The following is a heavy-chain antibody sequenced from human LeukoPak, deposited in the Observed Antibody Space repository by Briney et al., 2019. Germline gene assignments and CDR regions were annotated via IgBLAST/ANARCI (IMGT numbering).Heavy chain of an antibody. D-gene: IGHD3-3*01. V-gene: IGHV3-30*04. Sequence: QTGGSLRLSCAASGFTISSYAMHWVRQAPGKGLEWVAVISYDGSNKYYADSVKGRFTISRDNSKNTLYLQMNSLRAEDTAVYYCAKDLRPYYDFWSGYYSNWFDPWGQGTLVTVSS. CDR2: ISYDGSNK. J-gene: IGHJ5*02. CDR3: AKDLRPYYDFWSGYYSNWFDP. CDR1: GFTISSYA.